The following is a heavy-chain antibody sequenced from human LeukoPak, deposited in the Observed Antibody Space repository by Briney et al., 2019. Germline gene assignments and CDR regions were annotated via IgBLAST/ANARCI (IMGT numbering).Heavy chain of an antibody. Sequence: SETPSLTCTVSGGSISSYYWSWIRQPPGKGLEWIGYIYYSGSTNYNPSLKSRVTISVDTSKNQFSLKLSSVTAADTAVYYCARDSSVSDAFDIWGQGTMVTVSS. J-gene: IGHJ3*02. CDR1: GGSISSYY. CDR3: ARDSSVSDAFDI. V-gene: IGHV4-59*01. CDR2: IYYSGST.